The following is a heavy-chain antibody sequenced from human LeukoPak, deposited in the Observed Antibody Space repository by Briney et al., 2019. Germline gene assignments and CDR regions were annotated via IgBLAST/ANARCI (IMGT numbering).Heavy chain of an antibody. CDR3: VRNGGVRGWRAFDI. Sequence: GGSLRLSCAASGFTFSSYAMHWVRQAPGKGLEWVAVISYDGSNKYYADSVKGRFTISRDNSKNTLYLQMNSLRAEDTAVYYCVRNGGVRGWRAFDIWGQGTMVTVSS. J-gene: IGHJ3*02. CDR1: GFTFSSYA. D-gene: IGHD3-10*01. V-gene: IGHV3-30*04. CDR2: ISYDGSNK.